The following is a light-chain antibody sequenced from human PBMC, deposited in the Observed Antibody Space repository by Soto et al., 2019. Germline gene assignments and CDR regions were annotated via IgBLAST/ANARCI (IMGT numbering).Light chain of an antibody. Sequence: QSVLTQARSVSGSPGQSVTISCTGTSSDVGGYKHVSWYQQHPGKAPKFIIYDVTKRPSGVPDRFSASKSGNTASLTISGLQAEDEADYYCSSYAVSYTWVFGGGTKLTVL. CDR2: DVT. V-gene: IGLV2-11*01. CDR1: SSDVGGYKH. J-gene: IGLJ3*02. CDR3: SSYAVSYTWV.